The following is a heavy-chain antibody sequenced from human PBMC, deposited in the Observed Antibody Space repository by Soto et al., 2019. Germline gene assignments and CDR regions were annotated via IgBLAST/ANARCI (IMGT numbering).Heavy chain of an antibody. CDR1: GYTFTSYY. CDR2: INPSGGST. V-gene: IGHV1-46*01. CDR3: ARGAFYDILTGSTMDYFDY. J-gene: IGHJ4*02. Sequence: ASVKVSCKASGYTFTSYYMHWVRQAPGQGLEWMGIINPSGGSTSYAQKFQGRVTMTRDTSTSTVYMELSSLRSGDTAVYYCARGAFYDILTGSTMDYFDYWGQGTLVTVSS. D-gene: IGHD3-9*01.